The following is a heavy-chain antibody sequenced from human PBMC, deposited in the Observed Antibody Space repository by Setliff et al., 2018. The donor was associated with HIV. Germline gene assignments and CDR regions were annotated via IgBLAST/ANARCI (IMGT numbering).Heavy chain of an antibody. Sequence: GGSLRLSCAASGFTFTDYWVHCVRQAPGKGLLWVSHMNSDGNYTNYADSVKGRFTISRDNAKNTLHLQMNSLRAEDTALYYCAKDMEYDTSVYYHWYFDLWGRGALVTVSS. V-gene: IGHV3-74*01. CDR3: AKDMEYDTSVYYHWYFDL. CDR2: MNSDGNYT. CDR1: GFTFTDYW. D-gene: IGHD3-22*01. J-gene: IGHJ2*01.